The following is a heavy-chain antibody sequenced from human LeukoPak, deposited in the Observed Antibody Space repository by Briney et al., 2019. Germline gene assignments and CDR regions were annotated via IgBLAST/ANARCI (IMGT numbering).Heavy chain of an antibody. CDR2: IYYNGST. V-gene: IGHV4-59*01. D-gene: IGHD6-6*01. CDR3: ARDSSGSFDY. CDR1: GGSISSYY. Sequence: KPSETLSLTCTVSGGSISSYYWSWIRQPPGKGLEWIGYIYYNGSTNYNPSLKSRVTISVDTSKYHFSLKLNSVTAADTAVYYCARDSSGSFDYWGQGTLVTVSS. J-gene: IGHJ4*02.